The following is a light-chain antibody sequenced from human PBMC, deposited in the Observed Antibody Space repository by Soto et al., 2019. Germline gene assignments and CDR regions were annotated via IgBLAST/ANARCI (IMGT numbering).Light chain of an antibody. CDR2: DVS. CDR1: RNDVGGYNY. V-gene: IGLV2-14*03. CDR3: CSLTSTTSFV. J-gene: IGLJ1*01. Sequence: QSALTQPASVSGSPGQSITISCTGTRNDVGGYNYVSWFQQHPGKAPKFMIYDVSHRSLGVSNRFSGSKSGNTASLTISGLQVEDEADYYCCSLTSTTSFVFGTGTKVTVL.